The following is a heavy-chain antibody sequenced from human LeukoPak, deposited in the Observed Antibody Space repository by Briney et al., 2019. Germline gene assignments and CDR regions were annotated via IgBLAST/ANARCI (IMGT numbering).Heavy chain of an antibody. CDR3: ARVVGAAPFDY. J-gene: IGHJ4*02. V-gene: IGHV5-51*01. CDR1: GYSFSSYW. D-gene: IGHD2-2*01. Sequence: GESLKISCQGSGYSFSSYWIAWVRQMPGKGLEWMGVFYPSDSHTTYSPSFQGQVTISADKSINTAYLQWNSLQASDTAIYYCARVVGAAPFDYWGQGTLVTVSS. CDR2: FYPSDSHT.